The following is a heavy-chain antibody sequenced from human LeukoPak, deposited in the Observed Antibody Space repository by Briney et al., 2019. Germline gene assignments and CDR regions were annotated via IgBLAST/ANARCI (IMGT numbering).Heavy chain of an antibody. Sequence: SETLSLTCSVSGGSSSSYSWNRIRQAPGRGLEWIGYIYNSGSTNYNPSLKSRVTISIDTSQNQISLKVTSVTAADTAVYYCARDYGVGWFRPWGQGTLVTVSS. CDR3: ARDYGVGWFRP. CDR1: GGSSSSYS. V-gene: IGHV4-59*01. J-gene: IGHJ5*02. CDR2: IYNSGST. D-gene: IGHD4-17*01.